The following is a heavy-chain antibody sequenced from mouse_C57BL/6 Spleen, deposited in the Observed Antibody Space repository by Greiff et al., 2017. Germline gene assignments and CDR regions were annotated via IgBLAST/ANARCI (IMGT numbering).Heavy chain of an antibody. CDR3: TTSGGNDGDYAMDY. D-gene: IGHD2-2*01. V-gene: IGHV14-1*01. CDR2: IDPEDGDT. J-gene: IGHJ4*01. Sequence: VHVKQSGAELVRPGASVKLSCTASGFNIKDYYMHWVKQRPEQGLEWIGRIDPEDGDTEYAPKFQGKATMTADTASNTAYLQLSRLTSEDTAVXYCTTSGGNDGDYAMDYWGQGTSVTVSS. CDR1: GFNIKDYY.